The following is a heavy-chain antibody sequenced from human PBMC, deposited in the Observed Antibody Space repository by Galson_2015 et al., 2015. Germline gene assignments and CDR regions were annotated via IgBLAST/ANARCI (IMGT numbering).Heavy chain of an antibody. CDR3: ARGRDYYGSGIYTWSYSFVD. J-gene: IGHJ4*02. Sequence: SLRLSCAASGFTFDTYVMNWVRQAPGKGLEWVSSISSSRYIYYADSVRGRFTISRDNAKNSLYLQMNSLRVEDTAVYYCARGRDYYGSGIYTWSYSFVDWGQGTLFTVSS. CDR2: ISSSRYI. CDR1: GFTFDTYV. D-gene: IGHD3-10*01. V-gene: IGHV3-21*01.